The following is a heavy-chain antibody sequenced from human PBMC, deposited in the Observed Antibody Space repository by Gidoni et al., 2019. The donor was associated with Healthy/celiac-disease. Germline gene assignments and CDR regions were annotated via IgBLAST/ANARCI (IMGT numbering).Heavy chain of an antibody. CDR1: GGSISSYY. CDR3: ARDGNYYDSSGYYYVDYMDV. CDR2: IYYSGST. D-gene: IGHD3-22*01. J-gene: IGHJ6*03. Sequence: QVQLQESGPGLVKPSETLSLTCTVSGGSISSYYWSWIRQPPGKGLEWIGYIYYSGSTHYNPSLKSRVTISVDTSKNQFSLKLSSVTAADTAVYYCARDGNYYDSSGYYYVDYMDVWGKGTTVTVSS. V-gene: IGHV4-59*01.